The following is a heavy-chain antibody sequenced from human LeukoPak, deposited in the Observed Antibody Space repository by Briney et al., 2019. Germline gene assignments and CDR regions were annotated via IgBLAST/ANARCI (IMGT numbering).Heavy chain of an antibody. Sequence: SETLSLTSGVSGGSFSGYQWTWIRQSPGKGREWIGQIDHSGATNYDPSLESRLTMSVDTSKNQFSLKLTSVTAADTAVYYCARGAYNGSWYYYWGQGALVTVSS. D-gene: IGHD6-13*01. CDR2: IDHSGAT. CDR1: GGSFSGYQ. V-gene: IGHV4-34*01. CDR3: ARGAYNGSWYYY. J-gene: IGHJ4*02.